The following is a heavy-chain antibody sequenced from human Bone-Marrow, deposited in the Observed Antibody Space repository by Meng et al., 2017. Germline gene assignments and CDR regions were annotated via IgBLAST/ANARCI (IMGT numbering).Heavy chain of an antibody. V-gene: IGHV4-39*01. J-gene: IGHJ4*02. CDR2: IGYSGTI. CDR1: GGSTTSTSYY. Sequence: QLQLQESGPGLVKPSETLSLPCTVPGGSTTSTSYYWDWIRQSPAKGLEWIGTIGYSGTIVYSPSLSSRVTMTLDTSKNQFSLKLSSVTAPDTAVYYCARRVHDGSGHHYFDYWGQGTLVTVSS. CDR3: ARRVHDGSGHHYFDY. D-gene: IGHD3-22*01.